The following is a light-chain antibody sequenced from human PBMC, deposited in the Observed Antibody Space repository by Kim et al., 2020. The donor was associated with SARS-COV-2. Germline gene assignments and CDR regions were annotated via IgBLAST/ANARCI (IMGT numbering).Light chain of an antibody. CDR2: NDS. CDR3: QQRMDELT. V-gene: IGKV3-11*01. Sequence: EIVMTQSPAALSLSPGERATLSCRASQSVSSYLAWYQQKPGQPPRLLIYNDSIRAPGIPARFSGRGSGTDFTLTISSLEPEDFAVYYYQQRMDELTFGGGTKVDIK. J-gene: IGKJ4*02. CDR1: QSVSSY.